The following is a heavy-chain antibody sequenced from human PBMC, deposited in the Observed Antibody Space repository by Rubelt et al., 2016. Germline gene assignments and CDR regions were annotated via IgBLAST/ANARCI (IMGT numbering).Heavy chain of an antibody. D-gene: IGHD3-3*01. Sequence: KGLEWVSAISGSGGSTYYADSVKGRFTISRDNSKNTLYLQMNSLRAEDTAVYYCAKDGSLLRFLEWLSQFDYWGQGTLVTVSS. V-gene: IGHV3-23*01. CDR2: ISGSGGST. CDR3: AKDGSLLRFLEWLSQFDY. J-gene: IGHJ4*02.